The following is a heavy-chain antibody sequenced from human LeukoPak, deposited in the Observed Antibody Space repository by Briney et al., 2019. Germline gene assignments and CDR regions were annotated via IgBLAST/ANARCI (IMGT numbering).Heavy chain of an antibody. CDR2: ISWDSSSI. CDR1: GFTFDDYA. J-gene: IGHJ4*02. V-gene: IGHV3-43D*03. Sequence: PGGSLRLSCAASGFTFDDYAVHWVRQVPGKGLEWVSLISWDSSSIYYADSVKGRFIVSRDNSKDSQYLQMNSLGAEDTALYYCAKDRGRDLTTSWYIDYWGQGIPVTVSS. D-gene: IGHD3-16*01. CDR3: AKDRGRDLTTSWYIDY.